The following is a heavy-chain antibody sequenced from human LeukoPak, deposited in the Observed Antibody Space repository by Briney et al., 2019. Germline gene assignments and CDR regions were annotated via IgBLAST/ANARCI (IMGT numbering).Heavy chain of an antibody. CDR3: AREPPYCGGDCYPQY. D-gene: IGHD2-21*02. CDR2: INPSGGST. V-gene: IGHV1-46*01. Sequence: ASVEVSCKASGYTFTSYYMHWVRQAPGQGLEWMGIINPSGGSTSYAQKFQGRVTMTRDTSTSTVYMELSSLRSEDTAVYYCAREPPYCGGDCYPQYWGQGTPVTVSS. CDR1: GYTFTSYY. J-gene: IGHJ4*02.